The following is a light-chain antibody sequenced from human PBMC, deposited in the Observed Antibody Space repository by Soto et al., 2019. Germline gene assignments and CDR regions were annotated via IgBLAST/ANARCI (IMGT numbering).Light chain of an antibody. J-gene: IGKJ2*01. V-gene: IGKV3-20*01. CDR2: GAS. Sequence: EIVLTQSPGTLSLPAGERATLSCRASQSVSSNFLAWYQQKPGQAPRLLIYGASSRATGIPDRFSGSGSGTDFTLTISRLEPEDFALYYCQQYGSSATFGQGTKLEIK. CDR1: QSVSSNF. CDR3: QQYGSSAT.